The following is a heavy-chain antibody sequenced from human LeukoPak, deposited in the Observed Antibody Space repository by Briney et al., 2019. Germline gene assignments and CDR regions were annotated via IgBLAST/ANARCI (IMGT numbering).Heavy chain of an antibody. CDR2: IYYSGST. V-gene: IGHV4-59*08. Sequence: DPSETLSLTCTVSGGSISSYYWSWIRQPPGKGLEWIGYIYYSGSTNYNPSLKSRVTISVDTSKNQFSLKLSSVTAADTAVYYCARQPPHCSSTSCPSPTAFDIWGQGTMVTVSS. CDR3: ARQPPHCSSTSCPSPTAFDI. CDR1: GGSISSYY. D-gene: IGHD2-2*01. J-gene: IGHJ3*02.